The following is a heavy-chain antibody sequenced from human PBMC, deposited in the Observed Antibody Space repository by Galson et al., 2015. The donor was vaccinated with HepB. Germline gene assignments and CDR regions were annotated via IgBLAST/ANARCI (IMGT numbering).Heavy chain of an antibody. CDR1: GFTFSDYA. D-gene: IGHD3-16*01. CDR3: ASLHRPSWDYYYGMDV. V-gene: IGHV3-11*06. Sequence: SLRLSCAASGFTFSDYAMSWVRQAPGKGLEWISYISSSGSYTNYADSVKGRFTISRDNAKNTLYLQMNSLRAEDTAVYYCASLHRPSWDYYYGMDVWGQGTTVTVSS. J-gene: IGHJ6*02. CDR2: ISSSGSYT.